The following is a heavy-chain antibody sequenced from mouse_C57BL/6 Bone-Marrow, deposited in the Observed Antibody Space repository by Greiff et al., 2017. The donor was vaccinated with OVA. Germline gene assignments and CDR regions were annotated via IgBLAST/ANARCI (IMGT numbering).Heavy chain of an antibody. V-gene: IGHV1-26*01. CDR1: GYTFTDYY. CDR3: ARTGLFDY. D-gene: IGHD3-3*01. CDR2: INPNNGGT. Sequence: VQLQQSGPELVKPGASVKISCKASGYTFTDYYMNWVKRSHGKSLEWIGDINPNNGGTSYNQKFKGKATLTVDKSSSTAYMELRSLTSEDSAVYYCARTGLFDYWGQGTTLTVSS. J-gene: IGHJ2*01.